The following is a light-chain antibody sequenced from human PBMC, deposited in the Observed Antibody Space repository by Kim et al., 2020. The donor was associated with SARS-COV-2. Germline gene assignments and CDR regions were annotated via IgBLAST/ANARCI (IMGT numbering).Light chain of an antibody. CDR2: EDN. V-gene: IGLV6-57*02. J-gene: IGLJ3*02. CDR1: SGSIASNY. Sequence: NFMLTQPHSVSESPGKTVTISCTGSSGSIASNYVQWYQQRPGSAPTTVIYEDNQRPSGVPDRFSGSIDSSSNSASRTISGLKTEDEADYYCQSYDSSNQVFGGGTQLTVL. CDR3: QSYDSSNQV.